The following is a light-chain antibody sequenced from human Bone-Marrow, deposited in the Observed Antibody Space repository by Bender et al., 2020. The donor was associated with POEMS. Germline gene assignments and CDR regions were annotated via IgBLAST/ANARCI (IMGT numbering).Light chain of an antibody. CDR1: SSTIGSNV. CDR3: AAWDARVSAPV. V-gene: IGLV1-44*01. J-gene: IGLJ2*01. CDR2: SNN. Sequence: QSVLTQPPSASGTPGQRVTISCSGSSSTIGSNVVNWYQQLPGTAPKLLIYSNNQRPSEVPDRFSGSKSGTSASLAISGLQSADEADYYCAAWDARVSAPVFGGGTKLTV.